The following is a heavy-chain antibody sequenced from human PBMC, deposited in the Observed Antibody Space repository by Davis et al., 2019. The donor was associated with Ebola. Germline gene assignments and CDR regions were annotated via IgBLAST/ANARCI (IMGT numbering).Heavy chain of an antibody. D-gene: IGHD6-19*01. CDR1: GFTFSSYS. J-gene: IGHJ4*02. CDR3: AKDRLAVAGLIDY. CDR2: INWNSDTI. V-gene: IGHV3-9*01. Sequence: GGSLRLSCAAPGFTFSSYSMNWVRQAPGRGLEWVSSINWNSDTIDYADSVKGRFTMSRDNANNSLYLQMNSLAAEDTALYYCAKDRLAVAGLIDYWGQGTLVTVSS.